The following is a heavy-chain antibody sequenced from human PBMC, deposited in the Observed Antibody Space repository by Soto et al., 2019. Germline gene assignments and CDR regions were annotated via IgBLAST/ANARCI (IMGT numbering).Heavy chain of an antibody. Sequence: PGESLKISWKGSGYSFSNYWIAWVRQMPGKGLEWMGIIYPGDSDTTYSPSFQGQVTISADKSISTAYLQWSSLKASDTAMYYRARRHSLYSIRVPPDS. CDR2: IYPGDSDT. CDR3: ARRHSLYSIRVPPDS. CDR1: GYSFSNYW. J-gene: IGHJ5*01. V-gene: IGHV5-51*01. D-gene: IGHD6-13*01.